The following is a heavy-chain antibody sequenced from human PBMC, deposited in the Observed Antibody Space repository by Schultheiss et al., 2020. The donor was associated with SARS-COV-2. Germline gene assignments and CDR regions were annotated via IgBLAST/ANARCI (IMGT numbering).Heavy chain of an antibody. CDR2: VNTRGGTT. CDR3: ARSRVHTIFGVVITKYYYGMDV. J-gene: IGHJ6*02. V-gene: IGHV1-46*01. D-gene: IGHD3-3*01. CDR1: GYTFTSYG. Sequence: ASVKVSCKASGYTFTSYGISWVRQAPGQGLEWMGIVNTRGGTTLYAQRFQGRVTMTRDTSTTTVHMELSSLTSEDTAVYYCARSRVHTIFGVVITKYYYGMDVWGQGTTVTVSS.